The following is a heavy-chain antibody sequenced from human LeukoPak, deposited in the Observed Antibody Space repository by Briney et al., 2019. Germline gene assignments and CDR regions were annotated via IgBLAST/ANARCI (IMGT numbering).Heavy chain of an antibody. Sequence: SETLSLTCPVSGGSISSYYWSWIRQPPGKGREWIGYIYYSGSTNYNPSLKSRVNISVDTSKHQSSLKLSSVTAADTAVYYCARALPGGYYYYMDVWGKGTTVTVSS. D-gene: IGHD3-10*01. J-gene: IGHJ6*03. CDR2: IYYSGST. CDR1: GGSISSYY. CDR3: ARALPGGYYYYMDV. V-gene: IGHV4-59*12.